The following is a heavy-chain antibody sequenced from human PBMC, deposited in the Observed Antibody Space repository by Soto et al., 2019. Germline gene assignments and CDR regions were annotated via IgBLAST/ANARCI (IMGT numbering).Heavy chain of an antibody. CDR3: SSRHLSIPVASAIDY. CDR2: IRSKAYSYAT. CDR1: GFTFSGSD. Sequence: EVQLVESGGGLVQPGGSLKLSCATSGFTFSGSDIHWVRQASGKGLEWVGRIRSKAYSYATVYAASVKGRLTISRDDSKTMVYLQMDSMRAAETAGYYCSSRHLSIPVASAIDYWGQGSLVSVSS. D-gene: IGHD6-19*01. J-gene: IGHJ4*02. V-gene: IGHV3-73*02.